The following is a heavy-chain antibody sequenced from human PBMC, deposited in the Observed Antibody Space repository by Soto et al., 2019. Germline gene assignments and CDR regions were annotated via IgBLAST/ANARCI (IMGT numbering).Heavy chain of an antibody. V-gene: IGHV3-30*18. J-gene: IGHJ3*02. D-gene: IGHD3-9*01. CDR2: ISCDGSNK. Sequence: QVQLVESGGGVVQPGRSLRLSCAASGFTFSTYGMHWVRQAPGKGLEWVAVISCDGSNKYNADSVKGRFTISRDNSKNTLYLQMNSLRAEDTAVYYCAKPIVNYDILTPHETFDIWGQGTMVTVSS. CDR3: AKPIVNYDILTPHETFDI. CDR1: GFTFSTYG.